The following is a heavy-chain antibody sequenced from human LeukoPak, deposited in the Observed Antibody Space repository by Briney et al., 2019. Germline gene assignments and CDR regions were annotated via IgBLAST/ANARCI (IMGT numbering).Heavy chain of an antibody. J-gene: IGHJ5*02. Sequence: SETLSLTCTVSGGSISGYYWSWIRQPAGKGLEWIARIYSSGSTNYNPSLESRVTMSIDASGKQFSLKLNSVTAADTAIYYCARESLVVFPYWFDPWGQGTLVTVSS. CDR2: IYSSGST. V-gene: IGHV4-4*07. CDR3: ARESLVVFPYWFDP. CDR1: GGSISGYY. D-gene: IGHD2-21*01.